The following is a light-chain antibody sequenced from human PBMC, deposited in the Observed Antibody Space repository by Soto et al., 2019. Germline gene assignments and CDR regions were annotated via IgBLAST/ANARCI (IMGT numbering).Light chain of an antibody. CDR3: QQRANSPLT. J-gene: IGKJ4*01. CDR1: QSVSSY. V-gene: IGKV3-11*01. Sequence: EIVLTQSPATLSLSPGERATLSCRASQSVSSYLAWYQQKPGQAPRLLIYDASNRATGIPARFSGSGSGTDFTLTISSLEPEDFAFYYCQQRANSPLTFGGGTKV. CDR2: DAS.